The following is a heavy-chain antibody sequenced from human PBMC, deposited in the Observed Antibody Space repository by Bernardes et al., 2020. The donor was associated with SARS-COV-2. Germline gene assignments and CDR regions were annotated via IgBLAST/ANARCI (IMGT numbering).Heavy chain of an antibody. Sequence: ASVTVSCKTSGYTFTSYGLHSLRPAPGQGLEWMGWISTFNGRSKYAEKFQDRVTMNTDTSTSTGYMELRNLRSHDSAVFYCARDEAGTTGYWGQGTIVTVSS. CDR1: GYTFTSYG. CDR3: ARDEAGTTGY. CDR2: ISTFNGRS. J-gene: IGHJ4*02. D-gene: IGHD1-7*01. V-gene: IGHV1-18*04.